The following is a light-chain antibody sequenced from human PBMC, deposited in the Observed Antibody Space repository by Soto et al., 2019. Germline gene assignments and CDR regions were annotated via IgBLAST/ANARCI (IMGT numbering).Light chain of an antibody. J-gene: IGKJ2*01. CDR1: QSVSSY. CDR2: DSS. V-gene: IGKV3-11*01. Sequence: EIVLTQSPATLSLSPGERATLSCRASQSVSSYLAWYQQKPGQAPRLLIYDSSNRATGIPARFSGIGSGTDFTLTISGLEPEDFAVSYCQQRSNSMYTFGQGTKLEIK. CDR3: QQRSNSMYT.